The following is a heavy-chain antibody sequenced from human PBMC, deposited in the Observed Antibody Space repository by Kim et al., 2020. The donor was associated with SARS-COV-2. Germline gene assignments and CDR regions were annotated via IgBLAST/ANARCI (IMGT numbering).Heavy chain of an antibody. V-gene: IGHV3-49*03. CDR2: IRSKAYGGTT. D-gene: IGHD3-10*01. CDR3: TRANQITMVRGVISWGGYLPILGNCDY. Sequence: GGSLRLSCTASGFTFGDYAMSWFRQAPGKGLEWVGFIRSKAYGGTTEYAASVKGRFTISRDDYKSIAYLQMNSLKTEDTAVYYCTRANQITMVRGVISWGGYLPILGNCDYWGQGTLVTVSS. CDR1: GFTFGDYA. J-gene: IGHJ4*02.